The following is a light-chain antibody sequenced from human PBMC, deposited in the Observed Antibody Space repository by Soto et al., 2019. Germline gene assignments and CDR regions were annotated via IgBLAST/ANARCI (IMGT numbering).Light chain of an antibody. CDR3: CSYAGSSTT. J-gene: IGLJ2*01. CDR1: SSDVGSYNL. CDR2: EGS. Sequence: QSALTQPASVSGSPGQSITISCTGTSSDVGSYNLVSWYQQHPGKAPKLMIYEGSKRPSGVSNRFSGSKSGNTASLTISGLQAEDEADYYCCSYAGSSTTVGGGTKLTVL. V-gene: IGLV2-23*01.